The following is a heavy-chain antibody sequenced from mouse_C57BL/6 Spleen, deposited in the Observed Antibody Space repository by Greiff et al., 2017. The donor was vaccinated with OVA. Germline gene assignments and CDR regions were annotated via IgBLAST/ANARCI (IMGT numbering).Heavy chain of an antibody. CDR3: AREDDGYYEAMDY. CDR1: GYTFTSYL. V-gene: IGHV1-72*01. Sequence: VKQSCTASGYTFTSYLMHWVKQRPGRGLEWIGRIDPNSGGTKYNEKFKSKATLTVDKPSSTAYMQLSSLTSEDSAVYYCAREDDGYYEAMDYWGQGTSVTVSS. D-gene: IGHD2-3*01. CDR2: IDPNSGGT. J-gene: IGHJ4*01.